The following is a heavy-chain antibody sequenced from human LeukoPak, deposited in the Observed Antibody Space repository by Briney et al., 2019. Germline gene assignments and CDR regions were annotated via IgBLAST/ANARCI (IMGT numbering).Heavy chain of an antibody. CDR2: IGTGGKTI. J-gene: IGHJ4*02. V-gene: IGHV3-48*03. CDR1: GFPFTSYE. D-gene: IGHD1-14*01. CDR3: ARALPEDPLDF. Sequence: GGSLRLSCAASGFPFTSYEMNWVRQAPGKGLKWVSFIGTGGKTIYYADSVRGRFTISRDNAEDSLYLQMNSLRVEDTALYYCARALPEDPLDFWGQGTQVTVAS.